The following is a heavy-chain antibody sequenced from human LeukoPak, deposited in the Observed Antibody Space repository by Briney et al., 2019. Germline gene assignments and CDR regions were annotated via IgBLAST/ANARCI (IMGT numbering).Heavy chain of an antibody. Sequence: PGGSLRLSCAASGFTFSSYEMNWVRQAPGKGLQWVSYISSSGSTIYYADSVKGRFTISRDNAKNSLYLQMNSLRAEDTAVYYRARAGDILTGLKQYYFDYWGQGALVTVSS. J-gene: IGHJ4*02. D-gene: IGHD3-9*01. V-gene: IGHV3-48*03. CDR2: ISSSGSTI. CDR3: ARAGDILTGLKQYYFDY. CDR1: GFTFSSYE.